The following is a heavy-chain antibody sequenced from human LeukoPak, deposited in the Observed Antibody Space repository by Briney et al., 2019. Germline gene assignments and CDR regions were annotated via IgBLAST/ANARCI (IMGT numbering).Heavy chain of an antibody. V-gene: IGHV1-2*02. Sequence: GASVKVSCKASGYTFTGYYMHWVRQAPGQGLEWMGWINPNSGGTNYAQKFQGRVTITRNTSISTAYMELSSLRSEDTAVYYCARGYSYDPWGQGTLVTVSS. D-gene: IGHD5-18*01. J-gene: IGHJ5*02. CDR3: ARGYSYDP. CDR2: INPNSGGT. CDR1: GYTFTGYY.